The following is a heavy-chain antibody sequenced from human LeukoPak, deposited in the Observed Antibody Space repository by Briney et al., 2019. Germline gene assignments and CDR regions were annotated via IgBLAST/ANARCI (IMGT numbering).Heavy chain of an antibody. D-gene: IGHD3-22*01. V-gene: IGHV3-30-3*01. CDR3: AKDRTPRGDYDSSGYYEDY. J-gene: IGHJ4*02. CDR1: GFTFSSYA. Sequence: GRSLRLSCAASGFTFSSYAMHWVRQAPGKGLEWVAVISYDGSNKYYADSVKGRFTISRDNSKNTLYLQMNSLRAEDTAVYYCAKDRTPRGDYDSSGYYEDYWGQGTLVTVSS. CDR2: ISYDGSNK.